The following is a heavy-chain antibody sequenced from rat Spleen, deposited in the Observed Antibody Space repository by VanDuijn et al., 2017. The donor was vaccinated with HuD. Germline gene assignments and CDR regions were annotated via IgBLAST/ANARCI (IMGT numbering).Heavy chain of an antibody. Sequence: EVQLVESGGGLVQPGRSLKLSCAASGFTFSDYSVAWVRQAPKKGPEWVATITSGGSYTYYPDSVKGRFTISRDNAKSTLYLQMDSLRSEDTATYYCAREEFGVRDWGQGIMVTVSS. J-gene: IGHJ2*01. CDR1: GFTFSDYS. CDR2: ITSGGSYT. CDR3: AREEFGVRD. D-gene: IGHD4-3*01. V-gene: IGHV5-17*01.